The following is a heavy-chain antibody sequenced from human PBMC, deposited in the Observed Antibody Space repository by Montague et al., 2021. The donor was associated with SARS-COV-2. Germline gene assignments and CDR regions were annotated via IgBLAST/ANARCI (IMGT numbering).Heavy chain of an antibody. D-gene: IGHD5-12*01. V-gene: IGHV4-59*01. CDR2: IYESGST. Sequence: SETLSLTCTVSGASIRDYYWRWIRQPPGKGLEWIGYIYESGSTKSNPSLTSRLIMSVDTSRNQFSLTLSSVTTADTAVYYCERDRGLSGFYGYDPLYFYGMDVWGQGTTVIVSS. CDR3: ERDRGLSGFYGYDPLYFYGMDV. J-gene: IGHJ6*02. CDR1: GASIRDYY.